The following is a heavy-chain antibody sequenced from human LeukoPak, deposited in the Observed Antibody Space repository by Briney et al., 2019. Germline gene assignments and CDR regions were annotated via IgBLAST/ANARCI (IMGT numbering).Heavy chain of an antibody. Sequence: LETLSLTCAVYGGSFSGYYWSWIRQPPGKGLEWIGEINHSGSTNYNPSLKSRVTISVDTSKNQFSLKLSSVTAADTAVYYCARFPRITMVRGEYWFDPWGQGTLVTVSS. CDR3: ARFPRITMVRGEYWFDP. CDR2: INHSGST. J-gene: IGHJ5*02. V-gene: IGHV4-34*01. CDR1: GGSFSGYY. D-gene: IGHD3-10*01.